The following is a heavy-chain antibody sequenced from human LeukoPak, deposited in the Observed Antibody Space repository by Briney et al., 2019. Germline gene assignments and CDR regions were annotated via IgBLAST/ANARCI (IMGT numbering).Heavy chain of an antibody. J-gene: IGHJ6*03. CDR3: ARVDSGGSSSWYEVANNYYYYMDV. Sequence: SETLSLTCTVSGGSISSGSYYWSWIRQPAGKGLECIGRIYTSGSTNYNPSLKSRVTISVDTSKNQFSLKLSSVTAADTAVYYCARVDSGGSSSWYEVANNYYYYMDVWGKGTTVTVSS. CDR2: IYTSGST. D-gene: IGHD6-13*01. CDR1: GGSISSGSYY. V-gene: IGHV4-61*02.